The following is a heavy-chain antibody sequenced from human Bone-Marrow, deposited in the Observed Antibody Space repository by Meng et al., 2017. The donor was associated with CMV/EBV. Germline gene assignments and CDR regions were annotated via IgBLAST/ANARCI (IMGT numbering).Heavy chain of an antibody. J-gene: IGHJ4*01. Sequence: SETLSLTCTVSGGSISSGDYYWNWIRQPPGKGLEWIGFIYYSGSTAYSLSLKSRVTISTDTSKNQFSLTLRSVTAADTAVYYCARLDVLSGYSHWGSVYKADWGQGKRVNGAS. CDR3: ARLDVLSGYSHWGSVYKAD. CDR2: IYYSGST. CDR1: GGSISSGDYY. V-gene: IGHV4-30-4*08. D-gene: IGHD3-3*01.